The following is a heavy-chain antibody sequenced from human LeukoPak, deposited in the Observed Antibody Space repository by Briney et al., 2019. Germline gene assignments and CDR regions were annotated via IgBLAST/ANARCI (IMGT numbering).Heavy chain of an antibody. Sequence: GGSLRLSCTASGFTFSLYEMNWVRQAPVKGLEWVSYISGGGETRYYADSVKGRFTISRDNGKNSLYLQMNSLRAEDTAVYYCARDASGHDLPFDYWGQGTLVTVSS. CDR2: ISGGGETR. CDR1: GFTFSLYE. J-gene: IGHJ4*02. D-gene: IGHD6-25*01. V-gene: IGHV3-48*03. CDR3: ARDASGHDLPFDY.